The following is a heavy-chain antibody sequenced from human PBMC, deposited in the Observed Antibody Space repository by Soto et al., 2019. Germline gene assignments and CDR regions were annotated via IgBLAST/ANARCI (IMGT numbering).Heavy chain of an antibody. D-gene: IGHD2-15*01. CDR2: ISAYNGNT. Sequence: QVQLVQSGAEVKKPGASVKVSCKASGYTFTSYGISWVRQAPGQGLEWMGWISAYNGNTNYAQKLQGRVTMTTDTSTSRADMELRSLRSDDTAVYYCARDGVTVEAPFMVAATPTEHNWFDPWGQGTLVTVSS. CDR1: GYTFTSYG. J-gene: IGHJ5*02. V-gene: IGHV1-18*01. CDR3: ARDGVTVEAPFMVAATPTEHNWFDP.